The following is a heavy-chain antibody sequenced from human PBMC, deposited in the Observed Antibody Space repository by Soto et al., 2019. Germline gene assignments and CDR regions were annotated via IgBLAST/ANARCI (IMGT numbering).Heavy chain of an antibody. J-gene: IGHJ4*02. V-gene: IGHV1-46*01. CDR2: INPRDGST. D-gene: IGHD2-21*02. CDR1: GYTLSSYY. CDR3: ARGSGVVTAVLTY. Sequence: QVQLVQSGTEVKKPGASVKVSCKASGYTLSSYYMHWVRQAPGQGLEWMAMINPRDGSTTYAQKFQDRITLTRDTSRSRVDMEMSSLTFDDTAVYYCARGSGVVTAVLTYWGQGTLITVSS.